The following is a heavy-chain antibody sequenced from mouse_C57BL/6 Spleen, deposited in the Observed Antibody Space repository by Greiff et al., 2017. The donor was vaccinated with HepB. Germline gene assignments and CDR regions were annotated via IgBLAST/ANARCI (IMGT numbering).Heavy chain of an antibody. CDR2: ISSGGDYI. CDR3: TSVYYYGSSLHFDY. Sequence: EVMLVESGEGLVKPGGSLKLSCAASGFTFSSYAMSWVRQTPEKRLEWVAYISSGGDYIYYADTVKGRFTISRDNARNTLYLQMSSLKSEDTAMYYCTSVYYYGSSLHFDYWGQGTTLTVSS. J-gene: IGHJ2*01. V-gene: IGHV5-9-1*02. CDR1: GFTFSSYA. D-gene: IGHD1-1*01.